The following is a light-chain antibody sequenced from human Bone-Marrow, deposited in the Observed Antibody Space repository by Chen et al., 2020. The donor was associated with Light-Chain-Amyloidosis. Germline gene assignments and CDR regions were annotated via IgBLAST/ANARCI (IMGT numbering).Light chain of an antibody. CDR2: DDS. CDR1: NIGSTS. Sequence: SPLLTQPSSVSLPPGQPATIACGGNNIGSTSVHWYQQTPGQAPLLVVYDDSDRPSGIPERLSGSNSGNTATLTISRVEAGDEADYYCQVWDRSSDRPVFGGGTKLTVL. J-gene: IGLJ3*02. CDR3: QVWDRSSDRPV. V-gene: IGLV3-21*02.